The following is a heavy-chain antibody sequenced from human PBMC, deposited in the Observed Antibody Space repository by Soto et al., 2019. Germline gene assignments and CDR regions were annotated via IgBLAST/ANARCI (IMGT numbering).Heavy chain of an antibody. V-gene: IGHV3-23*01. J-gene: IGHJ3*02. CDR2: ISGSGGST. CDR3: ARVLLRFLEWLSDDAFDI. Sequence: GGSLRLSCAASGFTFSSYAMSWVRQAPGKGLEWVSAISGSGGSTYYADSVKGRFTISRDNSKNTLYLQMNSLRAEDTAVYYCARVLLRFLEWLSDDAFDIWGQWTMVTVSS. CDR1: GFTFSSYA. D-gene: IGHD3-3*01.